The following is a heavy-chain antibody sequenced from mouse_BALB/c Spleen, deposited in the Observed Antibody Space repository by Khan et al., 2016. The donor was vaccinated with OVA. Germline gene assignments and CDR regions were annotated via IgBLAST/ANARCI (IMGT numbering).Heavy chain of an antibody. D-gene: IGHD1-1*01. Sequence: QVQLKQSGAELVRPGSSVKISCKASGYTFSAYWMNWVKQRPGQGLEWIGQIYPGDGNTYYNGKFKGKATLTADKSSSTAYMPLTSLTSEDSAVYFCSREGYYGSRRAWFVYWGQGTLVTVSA. V-gene: IGHV1-80*01. CDR1: GYTFSAYW. J-gene: IGHJ3*01. CDR2: IYPGDGNT. CDR3: SREGYYGSRRAWFVY.